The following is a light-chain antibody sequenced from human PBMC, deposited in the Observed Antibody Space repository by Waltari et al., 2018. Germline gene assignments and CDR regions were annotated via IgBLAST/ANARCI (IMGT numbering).Light chain of an antibody. Sequence: DIVMTQSPASLDVSLGEGATVNCESSQSVLYSSNNENYLAWYQQKPGQPPKLLISWASIRDSGVPDRFSGSGSGTSFTLTINSLQAEDVATYYCQQYYSSPPTFGQGTKLEIK. CDR2: WAS. J-gene: IGKJ2*01. CDR3: QQYYSSPPT. V-gene: IGKV4-1*01. CDR1: QSVLYSSNNENY.